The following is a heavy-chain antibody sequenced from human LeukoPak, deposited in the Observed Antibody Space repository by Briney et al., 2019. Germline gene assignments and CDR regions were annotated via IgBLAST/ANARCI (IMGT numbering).Heavy chain of an antibody. V-gene: IGHV3-21*01. J-gene: IGHJ4*02. CDR1: GFTFSRYN. D-gene: IGHD7-27*01. Sequence: PGGSLRLSCAASGFTFSRYNVNWVRQAPGKGLEWVSSISSSSTNIYYADSVKGRFTISRDNAKNPLYLQMNSLRAEDTAVYYCARVAQTGDRYWGQGTLVTVSS. CDR2: ISSSSTNI. CDR3: ARVAQTGDRY.